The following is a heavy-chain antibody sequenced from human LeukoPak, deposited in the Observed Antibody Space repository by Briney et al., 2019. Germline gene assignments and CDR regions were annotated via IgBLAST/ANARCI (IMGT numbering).Heavy chain of an antibody. CDR2: ISKSSSYI. V-gene: IGHV3-21*01. D-gene: IGHD2-2*01. Sequence: GGSLRLSCAASGFTFSSYNMNWVRQAPGKGLEWVSYISKSSSYIYYADSVKGRFTISRDNAKNSLYLQMNSLKVEDTAVYYCASQVVVVPAAPLRFDPWGQGTLVTVSS. J-gene: IGHJ5*02. CDR3: ASQVVVVPAAPLRFDP. CDR1: GFTFSSYN.